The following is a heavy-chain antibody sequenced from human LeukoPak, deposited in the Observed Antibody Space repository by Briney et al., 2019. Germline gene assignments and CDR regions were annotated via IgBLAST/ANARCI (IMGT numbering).Heavy chain of an antibody. V-gene: IGHV1-46*01. CDR1: GYTFTSYY. Sequence: ASVKVSCKASGYTFTSYYMHWVRQAPGQGLEWMGIINPSGGSTSYAQKFQGRVTMTRDTSTSTVYMELSSLRSEDTAVYYCARDRGGLMVRYYYGMDVWGQGTTVTVSS. CDR2: INPSGGST. J-gene: IGHJ6*02. D-gene: IGHD3-10*01. CDR3: ARDRGGLMVRYYYGMDV.